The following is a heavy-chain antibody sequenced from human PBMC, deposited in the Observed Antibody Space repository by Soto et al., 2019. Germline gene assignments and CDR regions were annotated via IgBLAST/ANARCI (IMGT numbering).Heavy chain of an antibody. CDR1: GYSFTSYW. Sequence: PGESLKISCKGSGYSFTSYWIGWVRQMPGKGLEWMGIIYPGDPDTRYSPSFQGQVTISADKSISTAYLQWSSLKASDTAMYYCASNYYDIQEPDAFDIWGQGTMVTVSS. V-gene: IGHV5-51*01. J-gene: IGHJ3*02. CDR2: IYPGDPDT. D-gene: IGHD3-22*01. CDR3: ASNYYDIQEPDAFDI.